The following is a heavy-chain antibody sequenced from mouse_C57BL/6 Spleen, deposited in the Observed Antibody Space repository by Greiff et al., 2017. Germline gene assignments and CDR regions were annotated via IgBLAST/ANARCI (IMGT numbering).Heavy chain of an antibody. Sequence: QVQLQQPGAELVKPGASVKLSCKASGYTFTSYWMHWVKQRPGQGLEWIGMIHPNGGSTNYNEKFKSKATLTVDKSSSTAYMQLSSLTSADSAVYSFARDDNYYAMDYWGQGTSVTVSS. J-gene: IGHJ4*01. CDR2: IHPNGGST. CDR3: ARDDNYYAMDY. V-gene: IGHV1-64*01. D-gene: IGHD6-1*01. CDR1: GYTFTSYW.